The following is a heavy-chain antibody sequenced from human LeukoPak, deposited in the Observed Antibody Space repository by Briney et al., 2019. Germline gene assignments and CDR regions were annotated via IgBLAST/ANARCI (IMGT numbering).Heavy chain of an antibody. CDR2: IKQDGSEK. Sequence: GGSPRLSCAASGFTFSSYWMSWVRQAPGKGLEWVANIKQDGSEKYYVDSVKGRFTISRDNSKSTLFLQMNSLRDDDSAAYFGARVYLERLTAGYFDHWGQGTQVTVSP. D-gene: IGHD3-3*01. V-gene: IGHV3-7*04. J-gene: IGHJ4*02. CDR3: ARVYLERLTAGYFDH. CDR1: GFTFSSYW.